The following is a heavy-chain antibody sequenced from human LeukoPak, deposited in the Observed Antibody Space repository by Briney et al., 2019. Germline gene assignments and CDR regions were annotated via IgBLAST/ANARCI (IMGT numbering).Heavy chain of an antibody. CDR3: ARGSGRYVMVDW. D-gene: IGHD6-19*01. V-gene: IGHV3-49*03. Sequence: GGSLRLSCSASGFTFADFTMSWFRQSPGQGLEWVGFIRSKVYGGAPEHAASVAARFTISRDDSTSIAYLQMNSLQAEDTAVNYCARGSGRYVMVDWWGQGTLVTVSS. CDR2: IRSKVYGGAP. CDR1: GFTFADFT. J-gene: IGHJ4*02.